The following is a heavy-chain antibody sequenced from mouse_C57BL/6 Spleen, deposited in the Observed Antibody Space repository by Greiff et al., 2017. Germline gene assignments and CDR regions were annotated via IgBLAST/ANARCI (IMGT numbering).Heavy chain of an antibody. V-gene: IGHV1-69*01. CDR3: GRSGSSYWYFDV. CDR1: GYTFTSYW. D-gene: IGHD1-1*01. Sequence: QVQLQQPGAELVMPGASVKLSCKASGYTFTSYWMHWVKQRPGQGLEWIGEIDPSDSYTNYNQKFKGKSTLTVDKSSSTAYMQLSSLTSEDSAVYYCGRSGSSYWYFDVWGTGTTVTVSS. J-gene: IGHJ1*03. CDR2: IDPSDSYT.